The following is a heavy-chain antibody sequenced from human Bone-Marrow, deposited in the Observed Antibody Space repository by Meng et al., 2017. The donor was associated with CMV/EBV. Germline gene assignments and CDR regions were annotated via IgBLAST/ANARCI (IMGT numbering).Heavy chain of an antibody. Sequence: QVQRGQAGAGVKKSWASVMVPCKVSGYTLTELSMHWVRQAPRKGLEWIGGFDPEDGETIYAQKFQGRVTMTEETSTDTAYMELSRRSSEDTAVYYCATSGNGDYLTGGYWGQGTLVTVSS. D-gene: IGHD4-17*01. V-gene: IGHV1-24*01. CDR2: FDPEDGET. CDR1: GYTLTELS. J-gene: IGHJ4*02. CDR3: ATSGNGDYLTGGY.